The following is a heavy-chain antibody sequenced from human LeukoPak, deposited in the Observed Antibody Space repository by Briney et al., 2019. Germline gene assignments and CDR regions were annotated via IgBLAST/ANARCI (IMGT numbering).Heavy chain of an antibody. V-gene: IGHV4-30-2*02. CDR2: IYHSGST. J-gene: IGHJ4*02. CDR3: ARLYGVTDYFDY. D-gene: IGHD4-17*01. CDR1: GGSISSGGYY. Sequence: SETLSLTCTVSGGSISSGGYYWSWIRQPPGKGLEWIGYIYHSGSTYYNPSLKSRVTISVDTSKNQFSLKLSSVTAADTAVYYCARLYGVTDYFDYWGQGTLVTVSS.